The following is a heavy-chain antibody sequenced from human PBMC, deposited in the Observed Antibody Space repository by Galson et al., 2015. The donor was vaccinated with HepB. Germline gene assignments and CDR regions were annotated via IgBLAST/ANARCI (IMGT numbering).Heavy chain of an antibody. Sequence: SLRLSCAASGFTFSSYSMNWVRQAPGKGLEWVSSISSSSSYIYYADSVKGRFTISRDNAKNSLYLQMNSLRAEDTAVYYCAREIPPYCSSTSCHYYDYWGQGTLVTVSS. D-gene: IGHD2-2*01. CDR2: ISSSSSYI. CDR1: GFTFSSYS. V-gene: IGHV3-21*01. CDR3: AREIPPYCSSTSCHYYDY. J-gene: IGHJ4*02.